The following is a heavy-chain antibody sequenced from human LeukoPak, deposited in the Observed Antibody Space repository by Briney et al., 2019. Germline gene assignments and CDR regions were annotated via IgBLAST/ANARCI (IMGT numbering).Heavy chain of an antibody. CDR1: GYTFTSYG. CDR3: AREPTTVTTYDY. CDR2: ISAYNGNT. D-gene: IGHD4-17*01. V-gene: IGHV1-18*01. J-gene: IGHJ4*02. Sequence: ASVKVSCKASGYTFTSYGISWVRQAPGQGLEWMGWISAYNGNTNYAQKLQGRVTMATDTSTSTAYMELRSLRSDDTAVYYCAREPTTVTTYDYWGQGTLVTVSS.